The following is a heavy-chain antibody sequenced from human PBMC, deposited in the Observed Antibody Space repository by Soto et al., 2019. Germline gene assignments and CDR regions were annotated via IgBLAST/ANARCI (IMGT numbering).Heavy chain of an antibody. CDR3: ARGWGDYYFSSCYVDRDLFAP. J-gene: IGHJ5*02. D-gene: IGHD3-22*01. V-gene: IGHV4-34*01. Sequence: SEALSVTCAVYAGSFSGDCWSWIRQPPGKGLEWIGEINHSGSTNYNPSLKSRVTISVDTSKNQFSLKLSSVTAADTALYYCARGWGDYYFSSCYVDRDLFAPSSQRTFVPVSS. CDR1: AGSFSGDC. CDR2: INHSGST.